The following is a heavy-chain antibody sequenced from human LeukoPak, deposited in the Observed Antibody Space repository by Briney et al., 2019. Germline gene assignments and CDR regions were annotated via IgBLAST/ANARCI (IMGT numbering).Heavy chain of an antibody. D-gene: IGHD6-13*01. CDR1: GGSISSGGYY. CDR2: IYSGGST. J-gene: IGHJ6*02. V-gene: IGHV3-66*01. Sequence: ETLSLTCTVSGGSISSGGYYWSWIRQAPGKGLEWVSVIYSGGSTYYADSVKGRFTISRDNSKNTLYLQMNSLRAEDTAVYYCARDSLANLYSSSWRGLSYGMDVWGQGTTVTVSS. CDR3: ARDSLANLYSSSWRGLSYGMDV.